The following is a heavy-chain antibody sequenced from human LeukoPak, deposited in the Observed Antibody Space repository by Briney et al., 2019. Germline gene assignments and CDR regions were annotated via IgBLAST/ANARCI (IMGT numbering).Heavy chain of an antibody. CDR3: ARGGVPAAIKGFDY. CDR2: INHIGST. J-gene: IGHJ4*02. CDR1: GGSFSGYY. V-gene: IGHV4-34*01. D-gene: IGHD2-2*02. Sequence: KPSETLSLTCAVYGGSFSGYYWSWIRQPPGKGLEWIGEINHIGSTNYNPSLKSRVTISVDTSKNQFSLKLSSVTAADTAVYYCARGGVPAAIKGFDYWGQGTLVTVSS.